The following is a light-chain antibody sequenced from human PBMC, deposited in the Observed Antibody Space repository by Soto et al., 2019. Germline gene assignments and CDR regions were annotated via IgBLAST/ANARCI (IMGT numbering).Light chain of an antibody. CDR3: QQCATSPLT. CDR2: DGT. Sequence: EIVLTQSPGTLSLSPGERATLSCRASQSVGNNYLAWFQQKPGQAPRLLIDDGTRRATGIPDRFSGSGSGTDFTLTISRLEPEDFAVYYCQQCATSPLTFGGGTKFEIK. V-gene: IGKV3-20*01. CDR1: QSVGNNY. J-gene: IGKJ4*01.